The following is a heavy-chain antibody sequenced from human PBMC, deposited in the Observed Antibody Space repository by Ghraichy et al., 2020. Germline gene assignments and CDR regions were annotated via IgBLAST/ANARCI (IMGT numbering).Heavy chain of an antibody. CDR1: GFSFSTYA. Sequence: ETLSLTCAASGFSFSTYAMTWVRQAPGKGLEWVSLVASGGGNTFYADSVKGRFIISIDNSKNTLYLQMNSLRADDTAVYYCAKRLDVGSVVRGVHFDYWGQGTLVTVSS. CDR3: AKRLDVGSVVRGVHFDY. CDR2: VASGGGNT. J-gene: IGHJ4*02. V-gene: IGHV3-23*01. D-gene: IGHD3-10*01.